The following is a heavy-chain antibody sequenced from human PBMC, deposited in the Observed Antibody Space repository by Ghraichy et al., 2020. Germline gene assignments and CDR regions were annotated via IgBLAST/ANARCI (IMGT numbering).Heavy chain of an antibody. CDR3: AKASLAYCSGTLCYALDA. J-gene: IGHJ5*02. V-gene: IGHV3-23*01. CDR2: ISGDGGRGGT. CDR1: GFNFSNYA. Sequence: GGSLRLSCAASGFNFSNYAMSWVRRAPGKVLEWVSAISGDGGRGGTYYADSVKGRFTISRDNSRNQVDLQMNSLRAEDTAVYFCAKASLAYCSGTLCYALDAWGQGVLVTVSS. D-gene: IGHD2-15*01.